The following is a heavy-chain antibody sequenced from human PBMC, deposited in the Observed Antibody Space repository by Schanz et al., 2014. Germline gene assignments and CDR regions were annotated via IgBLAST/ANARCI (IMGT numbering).Heavy chain of an antibody. Sequence: EVQLVESGGGLVQPGGSLRLSCAASGFNFITFAMSWVRQAPGKGPEWVSAIGGDASRTYYADSVKGRFTISRDNSKSTLYLQMNSLRADDTAVYYCARQRSYFYAMDVWGQGTTVTVSS. V-gene: IGHV3-23*04. CDR2: IGGDASRT. CDR3: ARQRSYFYAMDV. CDR1: GFNFITFA. J-gene: IGHJ6*02.